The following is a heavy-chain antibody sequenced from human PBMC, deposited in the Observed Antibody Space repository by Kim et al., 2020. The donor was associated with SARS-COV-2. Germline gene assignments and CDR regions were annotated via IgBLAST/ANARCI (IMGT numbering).Heavy chain of an antibody. CDR3: ARDSSLGGLDV. Sequence: TDNSSLKSRVTMSVDTSKNQFSLKLTSFTAADTAVYYCARDSSLGGLDVWGQGTTVTVSS. V-gene: IGHV4-4*06. D-gene: IGHD2-2*01. J-gene: IGHJ6*02.